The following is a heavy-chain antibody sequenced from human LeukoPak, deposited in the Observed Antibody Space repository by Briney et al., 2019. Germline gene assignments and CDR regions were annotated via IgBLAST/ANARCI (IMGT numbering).Heavy chain of an antibody. CDR2: IYHSGST. CDR3: ARGANCTNGVCYGGHFDY. Sequence: PSGTLSLTCAVSGGSLSSSNWWSWVRQPPGKGLEWIGEIYHSGSTNYNPSLKSRVTISVDTSKNQFSLKLSSVTAADTAVYYCARGANCTNGVCYGGHFDYWGQGTLVTVSS. CDR1: GGSLSSSNW. V-gene: IGHV4-4*02. J-gene: IGHJ4*02. D-gene: IGHD2-8*01.